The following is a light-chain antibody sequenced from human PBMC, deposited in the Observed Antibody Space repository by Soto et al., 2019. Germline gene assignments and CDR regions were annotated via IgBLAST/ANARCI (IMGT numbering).Light chain of an antibody. CDR1: SSDVGGYNY. CDR2: EVS. J-gene: IGLJ2*01. V-gene: IGLV2-8*01. CDR3: SSYAGSNNVV. Sequence: QSALTQPPSASGSPGQSVTISCTGTSSDVGGYNYVSWYQQHPGKAPKLMIYEVSKRPSGVPDRFSGSKSGNTASLTVSGLQAEDEADYYCSSYAGSNNVVFGVGTKLTVI.